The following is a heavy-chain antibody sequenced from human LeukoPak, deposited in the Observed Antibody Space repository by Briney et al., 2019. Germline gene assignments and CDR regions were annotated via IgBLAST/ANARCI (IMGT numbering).Heavy chain of an antibody. J-gene: IGHJ4*02. CDR1: GFTFSSYG. CDR3: AKGGWFGELPHFDY. CDR2: ISGSGGST. D-gene: IGHD3-10*01. V-gene: IGHV3-23*01. Sequence: GGSQRLSCAASGFTFSSYGMSWVRQAPGKGLEWVSAISGSGGSTYYADSVKGRFTISRDNSKNTLYLQMNSLRAEDTAVYYCAKGGWFGELPHFDYWGQGTLVTVSS.